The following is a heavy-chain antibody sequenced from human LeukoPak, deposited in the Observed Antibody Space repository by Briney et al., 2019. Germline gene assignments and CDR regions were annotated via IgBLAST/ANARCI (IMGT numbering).Heavy chain of an antibody. CDR1: GFTFSSYP. V-gene: IGHV3-21*06. Sequence: GGSLRLSCAASGFTFSSYPMSWVRRAPGKGLEWVSSITTYTYYADSVKGRFTISRDNAKNSLYLQMSSLRVEDTAVYYCARSSWPTVTNSPLDIWGQGTTVTVSS. CDR2: ITTYT. D-gene: IGHD4-17*01. J-gene: IGHJ3*02. CDR3: ARSSWPTVTNSPLDI.